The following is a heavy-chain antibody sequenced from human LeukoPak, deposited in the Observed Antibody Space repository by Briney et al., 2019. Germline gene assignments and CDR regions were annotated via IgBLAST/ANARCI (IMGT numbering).Heavy chain of an antibody. D-gene: IGHD5-18*01. CDR2: INPNSGGT. CDR1: GYNFTGYY. J-gene: IGHJ4*02. V-gene: IGHV1-2*02. CDR3: ARSPKDTAMID. Sequence: ASVKVSCKASGYNFTGYYMHWVRQAPGQGLEWMGWINPNSGGTNYAQKFQGRVTMTRDTSISTAYMDLSGLRSDDTAVYYCARSPKDTAMIDWGQGTLVTVSS.